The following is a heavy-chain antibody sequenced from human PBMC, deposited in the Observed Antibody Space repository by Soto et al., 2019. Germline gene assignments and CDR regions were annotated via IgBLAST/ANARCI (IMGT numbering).Heavy chain of an antibody. CDR3: ARGFRGYCSGGSCYSVVFYYYYYGMDV. J-gene: IGHJ6*02. V-gene: IGHV4-34*01. CDR1: GGSFSCYY. Sequence: SETLSLTCAVYGGSFSCYYWSWIRQPPGKGLEWIGEINHSGSTNYNPSLKSRVTISVDTSKNQFSLKLSSVTAADTAVYYCARGFRGYCSGGSCYSVVFYYYYYGMDVWGQGTTVTVSS. D-gene: IGHD2-15*01. CDR2: INHSGST.